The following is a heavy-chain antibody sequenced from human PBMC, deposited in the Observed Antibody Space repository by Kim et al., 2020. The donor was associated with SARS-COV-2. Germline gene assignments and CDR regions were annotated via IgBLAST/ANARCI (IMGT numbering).Heavy chain of an antibody. CDR2: ISGSDNTI. CDR3: AGTNGCDY. Sequence: GGSLRLSCAASGFIFNTHGMNWVRQAPGKGLEWISYISGSDNTIDYADSVKGRFTMSRDNAKNSVFLQMNSLRVEDKAVYDCAGTNGCDYWGHGTLATLS. CDR1: GFIFNTHG. J-gene: IGHJ4*01. D-gene: IGHD2-8*01. V-gene: IGHV3-48*03.